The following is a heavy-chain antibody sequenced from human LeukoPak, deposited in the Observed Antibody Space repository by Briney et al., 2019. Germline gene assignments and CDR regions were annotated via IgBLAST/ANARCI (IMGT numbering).Heavy chain of an antibody. Sequence: GASVKVSCKASGGTFSSYAISWVRQAPGQGLEWMGWISAYNGNTNYAQKLQGRVTMTTDTSTSTAYMELRSLRSDDTAVYYCARSPVLRYFDWLQTEGYFDYWGQGTLVTVSS. D-gene: IGHD3-9*01. V-gene: IGHV1-18*01. J-gene: IGHJ4*02. CDR1: GGTFSSYA. CDR3: ARSPVLRYFDWLQTEGYFDY. CDR2: ISAYNGNT.